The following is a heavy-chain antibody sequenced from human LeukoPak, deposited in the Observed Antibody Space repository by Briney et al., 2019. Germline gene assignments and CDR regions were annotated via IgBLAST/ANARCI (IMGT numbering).Heavy chain of an antibody. CDR1: GLTFTYYG. V-gene: IGHV3-48*04. J-gene: IGHJ6*03. CDR3: AKDRCSNGVGCYYYYMDV. Sequence: GGSLRLSCAAPGLTFTYYGILWVRQAPGKGLEWVSSISRSGSTKYYADSVKGRFTISRDNAKNSLFLQMNSLRAEDTAVYYCAKDRCSNGVGCYYYYMDVWGKGTTVTISS. D-gene: IGHD2-8*01. CDR2: ISRSGSTK.